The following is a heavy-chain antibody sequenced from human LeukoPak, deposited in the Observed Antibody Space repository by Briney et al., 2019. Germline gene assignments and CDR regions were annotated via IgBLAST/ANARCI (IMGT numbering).Heavy chain of an antibody. D-gene: IGHD3-22*01. CDR3: ARRSLSYYDSSGYYD. CDR2: IYYSGST. V-gene: IGHV4-31*03. J-gene: IGHJ4*02. Sequence: NPSQTLSLTCTVSGGSISSGGYYWSCIRQHPGKGLEWIVYIYYSGSTYYNPSLKSRVTISVDTSKNQFSLKLSSVTAADTAVYYCARRSLSYYDSSGYYDWGQGTLVTVSS. CDR1: GGSISSGGYY.